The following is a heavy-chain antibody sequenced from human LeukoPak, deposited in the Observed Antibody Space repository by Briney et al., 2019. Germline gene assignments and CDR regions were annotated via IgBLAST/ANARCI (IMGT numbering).Heavy chain of an antibody. Sequence: GASVKVSCKASGYTFATYGFCWVRQAPGHGLEWMGWISSNTGKTDYAQKFQGRATLTTDTSTSTAYMELRSLRPDDTALYYCAKVAGDRMDYWGQGTLLTVSS. CDR3: AKVAGDRMDY. J-gene: IGHJ4*02. CDR2: ISSNTGKT. CDR1: GYTFATYG. D-gene: IGHD6-13*01. V-gene: IGHV1-18*01.